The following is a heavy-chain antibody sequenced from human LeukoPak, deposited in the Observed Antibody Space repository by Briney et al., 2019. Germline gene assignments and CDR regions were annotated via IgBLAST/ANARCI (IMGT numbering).Heavy chain of an antibody. J-gene: IGHJ4*02. CDR1: GFTFSSYG. Sequence: GGSLRLSCAASGFTFSSYGMNWVRQAPGKGLEWVANIRQEGSEKYYEDSVKGRFTISRDNAKNSLYLQMNSLRAEDTAVYYCARTHNGYFDYWGQGALVTVSS. D-gene: IGHD1-1*01. CDR2: IRQEGSEK. V-gene: IGHV3-7*03. CDR3: ARTHNGYFDY.